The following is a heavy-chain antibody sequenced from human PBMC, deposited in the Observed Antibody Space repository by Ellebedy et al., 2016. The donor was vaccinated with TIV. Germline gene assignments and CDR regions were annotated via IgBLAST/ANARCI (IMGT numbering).Heavy chain of an antibody. CDR1: GFSFKTYG. CDR2: ISYDGSDK. Sequence: GGSLRLSXAASGFSFKTYGINWVRQAPGKGLEWVAVISYDGSDKYFADSVKGRFTISRDNSENTLFLEMNSLRTEDTAVYYCVRDGPSHDSYMDVWGKGTTVTVSS. J-gene: IGHJ6*03. CDR3: VRDGPSHDSYMDV. V-gene: IGHV3-30-3*01.